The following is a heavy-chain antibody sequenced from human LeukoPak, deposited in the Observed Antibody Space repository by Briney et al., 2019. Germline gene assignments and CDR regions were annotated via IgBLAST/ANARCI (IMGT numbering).Heavy chain of an antibody. J-gene: IGHJ4*02. CDR3: AREPRDCTGGTCQTAGGYYFYY. CDR1: GFTLNNYA. V-gene: IGHV3-23*01. Sequence: GGSLRLSCAASGFTLNNYAMSWVRQAPGKGLEWVSGMSASGGSYYADSVKGRLIVSRDISKNTLYLQMNSLRAEDTAIYFCAREPRDCTGGTCQTAGGYYFYYWSQGTLVTVSS. D-gene: IGHD3-10*01. CDR2: MSASGGS.